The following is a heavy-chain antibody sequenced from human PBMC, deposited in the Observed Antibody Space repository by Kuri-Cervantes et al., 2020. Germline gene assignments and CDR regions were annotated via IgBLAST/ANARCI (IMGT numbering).Heavy chain of an antibody. CDR3: ARIKGSTSRSSLAY. J-gene: IGHJ4*02. Sequence: ASVKVSCKASGYTFTGYYMHWVRRAPGQGLEWMGWINPNSGGTNYAQKFQGRVTMTRDTSISTAYMELSRLRSDDTAVYYCARIKGSTSRSSLAYWGQGTLVTVSS. V-gene: IGHV1-2*02. CDR1: GYTFTGYY. D-gene: IGHD2-2*01. CDR2: INPNSGGT.